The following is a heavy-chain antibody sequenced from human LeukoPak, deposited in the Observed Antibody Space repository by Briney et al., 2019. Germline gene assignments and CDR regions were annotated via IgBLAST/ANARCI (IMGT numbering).Heavy chain of an antibody. CDR2: IYTSGNT. J-gene: IGHJ5*02. Sequence: PSETLSLTCTVSGGSISSSSYYWGWIRQPPGKGLEWIGRIYTSGNTNYNPSLESRVTMSADTSKNQFSLKLSSVTAADTAVYYCARDRQFSGVVVVPAATLYNWFDPWGQGTLVTVSS. CDR3: ARDRQFSGVVVVPAATLYNWFDP. V-gene: IGHV4-39*07. CDR1: GGSISSSSYY. D-gene: IGHD2-2*01.